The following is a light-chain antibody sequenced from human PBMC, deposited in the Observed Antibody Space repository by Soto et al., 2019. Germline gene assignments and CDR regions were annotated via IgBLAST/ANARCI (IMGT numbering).Light chain of an antibody. CDR3: HHYPRSSWT. J-gene: IGKJ1*01. V-gene: IGKV3-20*01. Sequence: EIVLTQSPGTLSFYPGERATLSCRASQSVSSSYLAWYQQKPGQAPRLLIYGASSRATGIPDRFSGSGSGTDFTLTISRLEPEDFAVYYCHHYPRSSWTFGQGTKVDI. CDR1: QSVSSSY. CDR2: GAS.